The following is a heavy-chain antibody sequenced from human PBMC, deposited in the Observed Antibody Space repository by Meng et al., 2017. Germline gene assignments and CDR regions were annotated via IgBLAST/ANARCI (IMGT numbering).Heavy chain of an antibody. J-gene: IGHJ4*02. CDR3: ARDEDISAAGKLFGDY. Sequence: HVLQFRAEVQKPGASVHVSFKPSGHNFPDYYLPRGPRAPAQGREWMGRIHPKSGDTHYAQKFQARVTMTGDTSISTAYMELSGLRSDDTAMYYCARDEDISAAGKLFGDYWGQGTLVTVSS. V-gene: IGHV1-2*06. D-gene: IGHD6-25*01. CDR1: GHNFPDYY. CDR2: IHPKSGDT.